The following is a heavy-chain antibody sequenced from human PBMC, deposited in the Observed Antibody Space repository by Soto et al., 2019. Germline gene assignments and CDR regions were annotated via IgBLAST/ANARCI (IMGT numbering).Heavy chain of an antibody. CDR1: GGSISSYY. CDR2: ISYNGNT. CDR3: ARDRSAITNSFDAFDI. Sequence: SETLSLTCTVSGGSISSYYWSWIRQPPGKGLEWIGYISYNGNTDYNSSLKSRVRISIDMSKNQFSLRLSSVTAADTAVYFCARDRSAITNSFDAFDIWGRGTMVTV. D-gene: IGHD3-3*01. J-gene: IGHJ3*02. V-gene: IGHV4-59*01.